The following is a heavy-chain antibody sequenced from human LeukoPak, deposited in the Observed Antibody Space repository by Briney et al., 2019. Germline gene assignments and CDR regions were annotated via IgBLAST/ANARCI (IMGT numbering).Heavy chain of an antibody. V-gene: IGHV4-34*01. Sequence: SETLSLTCAVYGGSFSGYYWSWIRQPPGRGLEWIGEINHSGSTNYNPSLKSRVTISVDTSKNQFSLKLSSVTAADTAAYYCARAPHYDPYYMDVWGKGTTVTVSS. J-gene: IGHJ6*03. D-gene: IGHD3-3*01. CDR2: INHSGST. CDR3: ARAPHYDPYYMDV. CDR1: GGSFSGYY.